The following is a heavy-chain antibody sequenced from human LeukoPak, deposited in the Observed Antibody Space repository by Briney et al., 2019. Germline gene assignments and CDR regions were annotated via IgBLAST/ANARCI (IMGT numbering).Heavy chain of an antibody. CDR3: AKDDIAVAAYYFDY. J-gene: IGHJ4*02. Sequence: GGSLRLSCAASGFTFSRSAVHWVRQAPGKGLEWVSAISGSGGSTYYADSVKGRFTISRDNSKNTLYLQMNSLRAEDTAVYYCAKDDIAVAAYYFDYWGQGTLVTVSS. D-gene: IGHD6-19*01. V-gene: IGHV3-23*01. CDR1: GFTFSRSA. CDR2: ISGSGGST.